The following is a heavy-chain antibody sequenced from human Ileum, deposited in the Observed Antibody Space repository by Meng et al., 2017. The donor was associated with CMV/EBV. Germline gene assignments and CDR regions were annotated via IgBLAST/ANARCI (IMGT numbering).Heavy chain of an antibody. Sequence: GESLKISCEASGFIFSSFNMHWVRPPPGKGLECVSFISGGNSLKHYSESLKGRFTISRDNANNVLYLQMNSLRAEDTVFYHCVREFHYPNYGMDLWGQGTTVTVSS. V-gene: IGHV3-21*06. J-gene: IGHJ6*02. CDR1: GFIFSSFN. CDR2: ISGGNSLK. D-gene: IGHD1-26*01. CDR3: VREFHYPNYGMDL.